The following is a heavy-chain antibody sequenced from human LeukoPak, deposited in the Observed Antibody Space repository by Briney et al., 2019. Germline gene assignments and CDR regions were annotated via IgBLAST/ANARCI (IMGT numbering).Heavy chain of an antibody. CDR3: VGCDSSGYAGKYFQH. CDR1: GFTFSSYW. Sequence: GGSLRLSCAASGFTFSSYWMHWVRQAPGKGLVWVSRINRDGSSANYADSVKGRFTISRDYAKNTLYLQMNSLRADDTAVYYCVGCDSSGYAGKYFQHWGQGTLVTVSS. V-gene: IGHV3-74*01. D-gene: IGHD3-22*01. J-gene: IGHJ1*01. CDR2: INRDGSSA.